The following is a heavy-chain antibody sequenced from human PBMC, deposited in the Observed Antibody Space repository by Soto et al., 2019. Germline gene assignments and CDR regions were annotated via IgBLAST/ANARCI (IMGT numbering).Heavy chain of an antibody. CDR2: ISGSGGST. V-gene: IGHV3-23*01. Sequence: GGSLRLSCAASGFTFSSYAMSWVRQAPGKGLEWVSAISGSGGSTYYADSVKGRFTISRDNSKNTLYLQMNSLRAEDTAVYYCAKDYKRGSYYYMDVWGKGTTVTVSS. CDR1: GFTFSSYA. J-gene: IGHJ6*03. CDR3: AKDYKRGSYYYMDV. D-gene: IGHD3-10*01.